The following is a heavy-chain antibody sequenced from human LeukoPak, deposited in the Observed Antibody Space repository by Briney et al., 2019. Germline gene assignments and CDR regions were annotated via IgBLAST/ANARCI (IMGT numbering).Heavy chain of an antibody. J-gene: IGHJ3*02. V-gene: IGHV4-34*01. D-gene: IGHD4-11*01. CDR3: ARIDYSDYENDAFDI. CDR2: INHSGST. Sequence: SETLSLTCAVYGGSFSGYYWSWIRQPPGKGLEWIGEINHSGSTDYNPSLKSRVTISADTSKNQFSLKLSSVTAADTAVYYCARIDYSDYENDAFDIWGQGTMVTVSS. CDR1: GGSFSGYY.